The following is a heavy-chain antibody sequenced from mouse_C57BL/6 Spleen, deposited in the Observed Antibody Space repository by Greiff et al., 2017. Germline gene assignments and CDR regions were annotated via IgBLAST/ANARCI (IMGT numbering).Heavy chain of an antibody. CDR2: IDPSDSYT. V-gene: IGHV1-69*01. Sequence: QVQLKQPGAELVMPGASVKLSCKASGYTFTSYWMHWVKQRPGQGLEWIGEIDPSDSYTNYNQKFKGKSTLTVDKSSSTAYMQLSSLTSEDSAVYYCARGQTAQATLGAMDYWGQGTSVTVSS. CDR3: ARGQTAQATLGAMDY. CDR1: GYTFTSYW. J-gene: IGHJ4*01. D-gene: IGHD3-2*02.